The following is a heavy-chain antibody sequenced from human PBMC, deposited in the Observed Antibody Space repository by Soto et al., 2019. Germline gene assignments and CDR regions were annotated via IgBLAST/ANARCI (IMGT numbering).Heavy chain of an antibody. Sequence: QVQLVQSGAEVKKPGASVRVSCKASGYTFTNYAMHWVRQAPGQMHEWMGWINVGNGNTEYSQKFQGRVTISRDTSATTAYMELSSLTSEDTAVYYCAKEGHSSGWSFFDYWGQGTLVTVSS. J-gene: IGHJ4*02. CDR2: INVGNGNT. CDR3: AKEGHSSGWSFFDY. CDR1: GYTFTNYA. D-gene: IGHD6-19*01. V-gene: IGHV1-3*01.